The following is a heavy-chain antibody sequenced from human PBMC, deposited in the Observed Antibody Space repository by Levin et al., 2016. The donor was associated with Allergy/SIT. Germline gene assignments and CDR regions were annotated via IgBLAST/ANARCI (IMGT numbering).Heavy chain of an antibody. J-gene: IGHJ3*02. V-gene: IGHV3-53*01. CDR1: GFTVSSNY. D-gene: IGHD6-13*01. CDR2: IYSGGST. Sequence: GGSLRLSCAASGFTVSSNYMSWVRQAPGKGLEWVSVIYSGGSTYYADSVKGRFTISRDNSKNTLYLQMNSLRAEDTAVYYCARCWVVAAAGTVLGAFDIWGRGTMVTVSS. CDR3: ARCWVVAAAGTVLGAFDI.